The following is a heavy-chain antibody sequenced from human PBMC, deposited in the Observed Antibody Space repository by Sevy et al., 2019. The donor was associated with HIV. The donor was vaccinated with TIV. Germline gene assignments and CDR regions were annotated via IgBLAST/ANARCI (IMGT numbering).Heavy chain of an antibody. J-gene: IGHJ4*02. CDR1: GGTFSSYA. CDR3: ARAYYDSSGYYSVFDY. CDR2: IIPIFGTA. Sequence: ASVKVSCKASGGTFSSYAISWVRQAPGQGLEWMGGIIPIFGTANYAQKFQGRVTITADESTSTAYMELSSLRSEDTAVYYCARAYYDSSGYYSVFDYWGQGTLVTVSS. D-gene: IGHD3-22*01. V-gene: IGHV1-69*13.